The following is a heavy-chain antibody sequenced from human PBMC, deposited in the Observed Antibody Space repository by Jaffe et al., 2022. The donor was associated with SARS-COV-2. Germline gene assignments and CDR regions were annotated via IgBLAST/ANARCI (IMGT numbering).Heavy chain of an antibody. CDR2: IIPKFGVT. J-gene: IGHJ6*02. Sequence: QVQLLQSGAEVKKPGSSVKVSCKASGVTFSSYTITWVRQAPGQGLEWVGRIIPKFGVTKFAQKFQGRVTITADKSTSTVHMELSSLRSDDTAVYFCARDVHAGVGELSDPDYYYYGMDVWGQGTTVTVSS. CDR1: GVTFSSYT. D-gene: IGHD3-10*01. CDR3: ARDVHAGVGELSDPDYYYYGMDV. V-gene: IGHV1-69*08.